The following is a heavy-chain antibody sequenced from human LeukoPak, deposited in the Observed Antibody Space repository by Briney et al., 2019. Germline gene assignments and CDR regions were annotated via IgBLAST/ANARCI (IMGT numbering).Heavy chain of an antibody. J-gene: IGHJ4*02. Sequence: GASVKVSCKASGYTFISYDINWVRQVTGQGLEWMGWMSPNSGNTGYAQKFQGRITMTKSTSISTAYMELSDLESEDTAVYYCARTPPDYGIDYWGQGTLVTVSS. CDR3: ARTPPDYGIDY. CDR1: GYTFISYD. V-gene: IGHV1-8*01. D-gene: IGHD4-17*01. CDR2: MSPNSGNT.